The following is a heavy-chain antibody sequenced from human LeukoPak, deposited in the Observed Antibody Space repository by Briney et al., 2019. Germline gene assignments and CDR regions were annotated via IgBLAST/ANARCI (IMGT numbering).Heavy chain of an antibody. J-gene: IGHJ4*02. CDR1: GFTFSSYW. D-gene: IGHD6-13*01. CDR3: ARVRIAAAGTTPYYFDY. CDR2: IKQDGSER. V-gene: IGHV3-7*03. Sequence: GGSLRLSCAASGFTFSSYWMSWVRQAPGKGLEWVANIKQDGSERYYVHSVKGRFTISRDNAKNSLYLQMNSLRAEDTAVYYCARVRIAAAGTTPYYFDYWGQGTMVTVSS.